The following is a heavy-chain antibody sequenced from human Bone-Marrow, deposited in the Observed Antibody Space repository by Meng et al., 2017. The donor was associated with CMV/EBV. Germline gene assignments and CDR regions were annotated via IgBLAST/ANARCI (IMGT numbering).Heavy chain of an antibody. V-gene: IGHV1-69*05. Sequence: SVKVSCKASGGTFSSYAISWVRQAPGQGLEWMGGIIPIFGTANYAQKFQGRVTITTDESTSTAYMELSSLRAEDTAVYYGARDPRCLGATNYYYYYGMDVWGQGTTVTVSS. CDR1: GGTFSSYA. CDR2: IIPIFGTA. CDR3: ARDPRCLGATNYYYYYGMDV. D-gene: IGHD3-3*01. J-gene: IGHJ6*02.